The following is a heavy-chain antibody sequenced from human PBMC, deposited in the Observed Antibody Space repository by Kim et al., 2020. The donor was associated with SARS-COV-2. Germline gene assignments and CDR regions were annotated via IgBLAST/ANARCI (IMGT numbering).Heavy chain of an antibody. CDR1: GGSISSYY. CDR3: ARHGVYSSSWYEPDAFDI. J-gene: IGHJ3*02. Sequence: SETLSLTCTVSGGSISSYYRSWIRQPPGKGLEWIGYIYYSGSTNYNPSLKSRVTISVDTSKNQFSLKLSSVTAADTAVYYCARHGVYSSSWYEPDAFDIWGQGTMVTVSS. D-gene: IGHD6-13*01. V-gene: IGHV4-59*08. CDR2: IYYSGST.